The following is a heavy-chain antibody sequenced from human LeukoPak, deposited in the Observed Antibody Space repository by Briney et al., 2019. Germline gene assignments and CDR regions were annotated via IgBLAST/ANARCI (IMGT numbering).Heavy chain of an antibody. J-gene: IGHJ4*02. CDR3: ASGGSYSGSYSFDY. CDR2: INPSGGST. D-gene: IGHD1-26*01. CDR1: GYPFSAHF. Sequence: GASVRVSCKASGYPFSAHFLNWVRQAPGQGLEWMGIINPSGGSTSYAQKFQGRVTMTRDTSTSTVYMELSSLRSEDTAVYYCASGGSYSGSYSFDYWGQGTLVTVSS. V-gene: IGHV1-46*01.